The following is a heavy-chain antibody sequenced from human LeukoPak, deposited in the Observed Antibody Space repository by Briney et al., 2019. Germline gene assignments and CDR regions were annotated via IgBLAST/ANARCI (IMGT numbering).Heavy chain of an antibody. CDR1: GYTLTELS. J-gene: IGHJ4*02. CDR2: FNPEDGEK. CDR3: AREAVEMATSYYFDY. V-gene: IGHV1-24*01. D-gene: IGHD5-24*01. Sequence: ASVKVSCKVSGYTLTELSIHWVRQAPGKGLEWMGGFNPEDGEKIYVQKFQGRVTITADKSTSTAYMELSSLRSEDTAVYYCAREAVEMATSYYFDYWGQGTLVTVSS.